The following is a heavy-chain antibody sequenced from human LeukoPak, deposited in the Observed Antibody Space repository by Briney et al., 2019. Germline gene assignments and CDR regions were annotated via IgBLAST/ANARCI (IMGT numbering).Heavy chain of an antibody. D-gene: IGHD5-24*01. V-gene: IGHV5-10-1*01. CDR1: GYSFTSYW. J-gene: IGHJ4*02. CDR3: ARSEDGYNYGAGLDY. CDR2: IDPSGSYT. Sequence: GESLRISCKGSGYSFTSYWLSWVRQMPGKGLELVGRIDPSGSYTNYSPSFQGNVTISADESISTAYLQWSSLKASDTAMYYCARSEDGYNYGAGLDYWGQGTLVTVSS.